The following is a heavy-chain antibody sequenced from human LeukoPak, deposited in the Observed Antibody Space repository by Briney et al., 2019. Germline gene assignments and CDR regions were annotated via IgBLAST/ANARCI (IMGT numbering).Heavy chain of an antibody. D-gene: IGHD2-2*01. CDR2: ISSSSSK. V-gene: IGHV3-48*02. CDR1: GFTFSGYS. Sequence: GGSLRLSCAASGFTFSGYSMNCVRQAPGKGLEWVSYISSSSSKYYADSVKGRFTVSRDNARNSLYLQMDSLRDEDTAVYFCARRDCSSTSCFYSFDYWGQGTLVTVSS. CDR3: ARRDCSSTSCFYSFDY. J-gene: IGHJ4*02.